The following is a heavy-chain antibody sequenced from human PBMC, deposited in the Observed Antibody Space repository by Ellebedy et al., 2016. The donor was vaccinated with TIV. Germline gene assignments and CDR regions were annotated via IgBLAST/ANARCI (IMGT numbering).Heavy chain of an antibody. CDR1: GFTFSDAW. CDR2: FTTKTDGGTT. CDR3: TTEQAYYYDSSGYLDY. Sequence: GESLKISCAASGFTFSDAWMSWVRQAPGKGLEWVGRFTTKTDGGTTDYAAPVKGRFTISRDDSKNTLYLQMNSLKTEDTAVYYCTTEQAYYYDSSGYLDYWGQGTLVTVSS. V-gene: IGHV3-15*01. J-gene: IGHJ4*02. D-gene: IGHD3-22*01.